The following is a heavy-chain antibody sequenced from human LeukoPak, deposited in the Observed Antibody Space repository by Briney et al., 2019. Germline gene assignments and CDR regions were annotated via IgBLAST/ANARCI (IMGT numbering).Heavy chain of an antibody. Sequence: SVKVSCKASGDTFKTYAITWVRQAPGQGLEWMGGIIPVFGTANYAQNFQGRVTITADESASIAYMELSSLRSEDTAVYYCARDPRSSGWSKYYYYYYMDVWGKGTTVTVSS. D-gene: IGHD6-19*01. CDR3: ARDPRSSGWSKYYYYYYMDV. J-gene: IGHJ6*03. V-gene: IGHV1-69*13. CDR1: GDTFKTYA. CDR2: IIPVFGTA.